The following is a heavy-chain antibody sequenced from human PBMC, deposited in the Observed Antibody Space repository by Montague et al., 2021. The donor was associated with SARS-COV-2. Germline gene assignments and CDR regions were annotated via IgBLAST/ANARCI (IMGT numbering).Heavy chain of an antibody. V-gene: IGHV4-34*01. J-gene: IGHJ4*02. Sequence: SETLSLTCAVYGGSFSGYYWSWIRQPPGKGLEWIADITHSGSTNYNPSLKSRATISLDTSTNQFSLNLSSVTAADTAVYYCARGKYGSSWYGRTYYFDNWGQGTLVTVSS. CDR2: ITHSGST. CDR1: GGSFSGYY. D-gene: IGHD6-13*01. CDR3: ARGKYGSSWYGRTYYFDN.